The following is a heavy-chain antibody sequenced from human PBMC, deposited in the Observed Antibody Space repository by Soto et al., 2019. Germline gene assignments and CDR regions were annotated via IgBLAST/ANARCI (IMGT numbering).Heavy chain of an antibody. Sequence: QVQLVQSGAEVKKPGASVMVSCKASGYTFTSYYMHWVRQAPGQGLEWMGIINPSGGSTSYAQKFQGRVTMTRDTSTSTVYMELSSLRSEETAVYYCALALGVMAAAPIDYWGQGTLVTVSS. J-gene: IGHJ4*02. V-gene: IGHV1-46*03. CDR1: GYTFTSYY. CDR2: INPSGGST. CDR3: ALALGVMAAAPIDY. D-gene: IGHD2-15*01.